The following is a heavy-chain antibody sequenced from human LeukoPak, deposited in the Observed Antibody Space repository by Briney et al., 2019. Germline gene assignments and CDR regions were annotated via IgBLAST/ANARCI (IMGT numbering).Heavy chain of an antibody. J-gene: IGHJ3*02. CDR3: ASCIAVAGTDDAFDI. CDR1: GYTFTGYY. V-gene: IGHV1-2*02. Sequence: GASVKISCKASGYTFTGYYMRWVRQAPGQGLEWMGWMNPNSGGTNYAQKFQGRVTMTRDTSISTAYMELSRLRSDDTAVYYCASCIAVAGTDDAFDIWGQGTMVTVSS. CDR2: MNPNSGGT. D-gene: IGHD6-19*01.